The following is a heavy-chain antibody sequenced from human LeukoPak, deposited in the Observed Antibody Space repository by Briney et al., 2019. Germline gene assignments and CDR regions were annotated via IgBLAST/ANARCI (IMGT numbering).Heavy chain of an antibody. J-gene: IGHJ4*02. D-gene: IGHD4-17*01. CDR3: AKDIRVHDYGDWYSDY. CDR2: ISGDGGST. Sequence: GGSLRLSCAASGFTFDDYAMHWVRQAPGKGLEWVSLISGDGGSTYYADSVKGRFTISRDNSKNSLYLQMNGLRTEDTALYYCAKDIRVHDYGDWYSDYWGQGTLVTVSS. CDR1: GFTFDDYA. V-gene: IGHV3-43*02.